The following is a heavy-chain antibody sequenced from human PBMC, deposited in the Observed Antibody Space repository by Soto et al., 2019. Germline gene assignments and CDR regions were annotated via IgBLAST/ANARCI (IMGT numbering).Heavy chain of an antibody. CDR1: GYTFTSYD. CDR3: AKVLRKWLRSSSRDYYYYYGMDV. J-gene: IGHJ6*02. V-gene: IGHV1-8*01. Sequence: GASVKVSCKASGYTFTSYDINWVRQATGQGLEWMGWMNPNSGNTGYAQKFQGRVTMTRNTSISTAYMELSSLRSEDTAVYYCAKVLRKWLRSSSRDYYYYYGMDVWGQGTTVTVPS. CDR2: MNPNSGNT. D-gene: IGHD5-12*01.